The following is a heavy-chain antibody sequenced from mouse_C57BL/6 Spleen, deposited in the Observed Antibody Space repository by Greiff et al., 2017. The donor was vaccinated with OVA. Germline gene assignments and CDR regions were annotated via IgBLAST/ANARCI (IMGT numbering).Heavy chain of an antibody. CDR3: AREGFYYGSRNAMDY. D-gene: IGHD1-1*01. CDR1: GYTFTSYW. V-gene: IGHV1-52*01. CDR2: IDPSDSET. Sequence: QVQLQQPGAELVRPGSSVKLSCKASGYTFTSYWMHWVKQRPIQGLEWIGNIDPSDSETHYNQKFKDKATLTVDNSSSTAYMQLSSLTSEDSAVYYCAREGFYYGSRNAMDYWGQGTSVTVSS. J-gene: IGHJ4*01.